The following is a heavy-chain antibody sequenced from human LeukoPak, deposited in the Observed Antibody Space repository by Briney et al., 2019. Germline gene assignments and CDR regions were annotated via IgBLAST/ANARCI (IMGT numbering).Heavy chain of an antibody. CDR1: GFTFSSYS. CDR3: ARDSKSSGSIDY. CDR2: ISYDGSNK. J-gene: IGHJ4*02. D-gene: IGHD3-22*01. Sequence: TGGSLRLSCAASGFTFSSYSMNWVRQAPGKGLEWVAVISYDGSNKYYADSVKGRFTISRDNSKNTLYLQMNSLRAEDTAVYYCARDSKSSGSIDYWGQGTLVTVSS. V-gene: IGHV3-30*03.